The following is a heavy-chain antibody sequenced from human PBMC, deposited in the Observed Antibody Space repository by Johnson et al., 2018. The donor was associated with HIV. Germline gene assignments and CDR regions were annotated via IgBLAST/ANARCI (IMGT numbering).Heavy chain of an antibody. CDR1: GFTFSSYA. D-gene: IGHD6-6*01. J-gene: IGHJ3*01. CDR2: ISYAGGNK. Sequence: QEQLVESGGGVVQPGRSLRLSCAASGFTFSSYAMHWVRQAPGKGLEWGAVISYAGGNKYYADSVKGRFTNSRDNSKNTVYMQMHSLRAEDTTVYYSAKGGKYSSHRDDGFDVWGQGTMVTVSS. V-gene: IGHV3-30*04. CDR3: AKGGKYSSHRDDGFDV.